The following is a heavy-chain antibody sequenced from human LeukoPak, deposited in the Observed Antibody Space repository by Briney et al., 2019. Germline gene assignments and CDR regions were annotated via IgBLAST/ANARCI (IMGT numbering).Heavy chain of an antibody. Sequence: ASVKVSCKASGYTFTDYYIHWVRQAPGQGLEWMGWINPNSGGTNYAQKFQGRATMTRDTSISTAYMEVSRLRSDDTAVYYCARDHYGSGSYYNNGFDYWGQGPLVTVSS. CDR2: INPNSGGT. CDR1: GYTFTDYY. CDR3: ARDHYGSGSYYNNGFDY. V-gene: IGHV1-2*02. J-gene: IGHJ4*02. D-gene: IGHD3-10*01.